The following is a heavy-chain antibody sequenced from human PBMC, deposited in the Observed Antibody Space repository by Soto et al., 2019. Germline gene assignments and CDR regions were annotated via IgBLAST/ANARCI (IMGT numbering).Heavy chain of an antibody. V-gene: IGHV3-9*01. CDR1: GFTFDDYA. J-gene: IGHJ6*02. CDR3: AKDILESTTDCSSTSCYYYYGMDV. CDR2: ISWNSGSI. D-gene: IGHD2-2*01. Sequence: GGSLRLSCAASGFTFDDYAMHWVRQAPGKGLEWVSGISWNSGSIGYADSVKGRFTISRDNAKNSLYLQMNSLRAEDTALYYCAKDILESTTDCSSTSCYYYYGMDVWGQGTTVTVSS.